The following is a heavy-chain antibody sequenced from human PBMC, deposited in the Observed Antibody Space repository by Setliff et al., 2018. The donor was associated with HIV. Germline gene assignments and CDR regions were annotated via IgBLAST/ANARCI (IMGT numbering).Heavy chain of an antibody. V-gene: IGHV4-59*12. CDR2: IYYTGST. CDR3: ARRMAAGTFDY. J-gene: IGHJ4*02. D-gene: IGHD6-13*01. CDR1: SDSIRFYY. Sequence: SETLSLTCTVSSDSIRFYYWTWIRQPPGKGLEWVGNIYYTGSTNYNPSLKSRVTMSVDTSKNQISLKLSSVTAADTAMYYCARRMAAGTFDYWGQGTLVTVSS.